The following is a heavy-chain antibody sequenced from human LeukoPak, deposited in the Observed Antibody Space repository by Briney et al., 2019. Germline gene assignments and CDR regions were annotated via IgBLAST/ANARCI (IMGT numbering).Heavy chain of an antibody. Sequence: SETLSLTCTVSGGSISSSSFYWGWIRQPPGKGLEWIGSIYYSGSTNYNPSLKSRVTISVDTSKNQFSLKLSSVTAADTAVYYCARAVRDYYDSSGYSLYFDYWGQGTLVTVSS. J-gene: IGHJ4*02. D-gene: IGHD3-22*01. V-gene: IGHV4-39*07. CDR1: GGSISSSSFY. CDR3: ARAVRDYYDSSGYSLYFDY. CDR2: IYYSGST.